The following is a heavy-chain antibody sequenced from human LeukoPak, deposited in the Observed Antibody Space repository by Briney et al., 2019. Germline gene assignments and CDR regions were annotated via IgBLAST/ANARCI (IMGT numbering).Heavy chain of an antibody. J-gene: IGHJ4*02. D-gene: IGHD2-15*01. CDR2: IYYSGST. CDR3: ASLVAATRVFDY. CDR1: GGSISSGDYY. Sequence: RPSQTLSLTCTVSGGSISSGDYYWSWIRQPPGKGLEWIGYIYYSGSTYYNPSLKSRVTISVDTSKNQFSLKLSSVTAADTAVYYCASLVAATRVFDYWGQGTLVTVSS. V-gene: IGHV4-30-4*01.